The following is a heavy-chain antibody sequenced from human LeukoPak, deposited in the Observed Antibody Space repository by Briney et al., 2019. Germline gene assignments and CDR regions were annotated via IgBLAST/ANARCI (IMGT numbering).Heavy chain of an antibody. J-gene: IGHJ4*02. Sequence: ASVKVSCKASGYTFTSYYMHWVRQAPGQGLEWMGIINPSGGSTSYAQKFQGRVTMTRNTSISTAYMELSSLRSEDTAVYYCARNKGDRYYYDSSGYPGYWGQGTLVTVSS. D-gene: IGHD3-22*01. CDR3: ARNKGDRYYYDSSGYPGY. V-gene: IGHV1-46*01. CDR1: GYTFTSYY. CDR2: INPSGGST.